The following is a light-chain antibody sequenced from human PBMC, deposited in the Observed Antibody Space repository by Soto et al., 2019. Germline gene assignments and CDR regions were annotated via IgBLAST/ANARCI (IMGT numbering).Light chain of an antibody. CDR3: QQYASSPLT. CDR2: GAS. CDR1: QSVSSSY. V-gene: IGKV3-20*01. J-gene: IGKJ4*01. Sequence: IVLTQSPASLSLSPGERGTLSCSASQSVSSSYLAWYQQKPGQAPRLLIYGASSRATGIPDRFSGSGSGTDFTLTISRLQPEDFAVYYCQQYASSPLTFGGGTKVDI.